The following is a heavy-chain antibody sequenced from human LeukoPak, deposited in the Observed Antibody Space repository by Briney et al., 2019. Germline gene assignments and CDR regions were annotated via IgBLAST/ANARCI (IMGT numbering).Heavy chain of an antibody. CDR1: GFTFSSYA. CDR3: ARGDESGSYSY. CDR2: ISGSGGST. V-gene: IGHV3-23*01. J-gene: IGHJ4*02. Sequence: GGSLRLSCAASGFTFSSYAMSWVRQAPGKGLEWVSAISGSGGSTYYADSVKGRFTISRDNAKNTLYLQMNSLRAEDTAMYYCARGDESGSYSYWGQGTLVTVSS. D-gene: IGHD1-26*01.